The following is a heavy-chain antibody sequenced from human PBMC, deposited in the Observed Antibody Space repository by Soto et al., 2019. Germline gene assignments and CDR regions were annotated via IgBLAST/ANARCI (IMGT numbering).Heavy chain of an antibody. Sequence: QVQLQESGPGLVKPSQTLSLTCTVSGGSISSGGYYWSWIRQHPGKGLEWIGYIYYSGSTYYNPSLKSRVTISVDTSKNQFSLKLSSVTAADTAVYYCARDKPGFGEFPNYYYGMDVWGQGTTVTVSS. CDR1: GGSISSGGYY. J-gene: IGHJ6*02. D-gene: IGHD3-10*01. CDR2: IYYSGST. CDR3: ARDKPGFGEFPNYYYGMDV. V-gene: IGHV4-31*03.